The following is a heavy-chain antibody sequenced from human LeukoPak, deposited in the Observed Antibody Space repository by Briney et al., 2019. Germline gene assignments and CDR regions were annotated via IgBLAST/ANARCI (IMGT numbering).Heavy chain of an antibody. CDR1: GGSFSGYY. CDR3: ARASRDYIAVLFDC. J-gene: IGHJ4*02. Sequence: SETLSLTCAVYGGSFSGYYWSWIRQPPGKGLEWIGEINHSGSTNYNPSLKSRVTISVDTSKNQFSLKLSSVTAADTAVYYCARASRDYIAVLFDCWGQGTLVTVSS. CDR2: INHSGST. V-gene: IGHV4-34*01. D-gene: IGHD6-19*01.